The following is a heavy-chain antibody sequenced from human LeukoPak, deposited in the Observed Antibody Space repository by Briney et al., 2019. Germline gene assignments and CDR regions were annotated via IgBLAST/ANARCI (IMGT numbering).Heavy chain of an antibody. D-gene: IGHD6-19*01. Sequence: PGGSLRLSCAASGFTFSSYGMHWVRRAPGKGLEWVAVIWYDGSNKYYADSVKGRFTISRDNSKNTLYLQMNSLRAEDTAVYYCARESSGWYFDYWGQGTLVTVSS. V-gene: IGHV3-33*01. J-gene: IGHJ4*02. CDR1: GFTFSSYG. CDR2: IWYDGSNK. CDR3: ARESSGWYFDY.